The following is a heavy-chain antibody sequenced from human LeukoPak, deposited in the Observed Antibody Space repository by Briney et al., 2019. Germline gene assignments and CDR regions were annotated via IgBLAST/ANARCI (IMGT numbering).Heavy chain of an antibody. D-gene: IGHD1-7*01. CDR1: GGSISSGDFY. V-gene: IGHV4-31*03. Sequence: SETLSLTCTVSGGSISSGDFYRTWIRQNPGKGLEWIGYTHYSGSTYYNPSLKSRVTISVDTSKNQFSLKLSSVAAADTAVYYCAREVNWNSATLFDCWGQGTLVTVSS. J-gene: IGHJ4*02. CDR3: AREVNWNSATLFDC. CDR2: THYSGST.